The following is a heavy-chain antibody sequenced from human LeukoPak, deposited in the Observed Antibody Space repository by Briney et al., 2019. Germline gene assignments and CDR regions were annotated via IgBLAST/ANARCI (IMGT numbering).Heavy chain of an antibody. CDR2: ISSSFSTV. CDR3: AGGDYGDYGFFDY. CDR1: GFTFSSYS. D-gene: IGHD4-17*01. J-gene: IGHJ4*02. V-gene: IGHV3-48*01. Sequence: GGSLRLSCAASGFTFSSYSMNWVRQAPGKGLEWVSYISSSFSTVYYADSVKGRFTISRDNAKNSLYLQMNSLRAEDTAVYYCAGGDYGDYGFFDYWGQGTLATVSS.